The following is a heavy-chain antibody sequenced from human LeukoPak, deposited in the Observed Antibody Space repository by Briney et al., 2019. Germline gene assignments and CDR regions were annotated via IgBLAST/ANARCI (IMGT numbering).Heavy chain of an antibody. D-gene: IGHD6-6*01. CDR2: IKQDGSEK. J-gene: IGHJ4*02. Sequence: PGGSLRLSCAASGFTFSSYWMSWVRQAPGKGLEWVANIKQDGSEKYYVDSVKGRFTISRENAKNSVYLQMNSLRAEDTAVYYCARIGYSSSSFDYWGQGTLVTVSS. CDR1: GFTFSSYW. V-gene: IGHV3-7*01. CDR3: ARIGYSSSSFDY.